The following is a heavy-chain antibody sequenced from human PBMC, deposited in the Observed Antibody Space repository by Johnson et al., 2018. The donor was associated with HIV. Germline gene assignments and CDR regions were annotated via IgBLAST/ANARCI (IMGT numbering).Heavy chain of an antibody. D-gene: IGHD6-6*01. J-gene: IGHJ3*02. CDR2: ISYDGTNK. CDR1: GFTFSKYI. Sequence: QVQLVESGGGVVQPGRSLRLSCAASGFTFSKYIMHWVRQAPGKGLEWVAVISYDGTNKYYADLVKGRFTNSRDNSSNTLYPQMNLLRPEDTAVYYCASGVTARAPVFIWGQGTMVTVSS. V-gene: IGHV3-30*04. CDR3: ASGVTARAPVFI.